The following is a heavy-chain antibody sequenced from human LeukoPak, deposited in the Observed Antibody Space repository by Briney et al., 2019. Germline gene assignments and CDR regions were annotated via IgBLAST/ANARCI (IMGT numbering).Heavy chain of an antibody. J-gene: IGHJ4*02. CDR3: ARDGSGSYYNVRLFDY. Sequence: ASVKVSCKASGYTFSGYYMHWVRQAPGQGLEWMGWINPNSGGTKYAQKFLGRVTMTRDTSISTAYMELSRLRSDDTAVYYCARDGSGSYYNVRLFDYWGQGTLVTVSS. CDR2: INPNSGGT. CDR1: GYTFSGYY. V-gene: IGHV1-2*02. D-gene: IGHD3-10*01.